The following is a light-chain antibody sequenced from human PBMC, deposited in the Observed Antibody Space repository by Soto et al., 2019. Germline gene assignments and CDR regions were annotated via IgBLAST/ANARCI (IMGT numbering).Light chain of an antibody. CDR1: QSVSSY. CDR2: DAS. Sequence: EIVLTQSPATLSLSPGERATLSCRASQSVSSYLAWYQQKPGQAPRLLIYDASNRATGIPARFSGSGSGTDFTLTISCLEPEDFAVYYCQQRSYWPTFGGGTKVEIK. CDR3: QQRSYWPT. J-gene: IGKJ4*01. V-gene: IGKV3-11*01.